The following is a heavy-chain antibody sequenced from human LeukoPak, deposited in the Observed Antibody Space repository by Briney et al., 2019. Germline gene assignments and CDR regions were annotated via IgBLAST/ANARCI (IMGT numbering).Heavy chain of an antibody. Sequence: ASVKVSCKVSGGTFSSYAISWVRQAPGQGLEGMGRIIPIFGIANYAQEFQGRVTITADKSTSTAYMELISLRSEDTAVYYCARDCRIVVVPAAPDLQPATGHYYGMDVWGQGTTVTVSS. CDR1: GGTFSSYA. CDR3: ARDCRIVVVPAAPDLQPATGHYYGMDV. D-gene: IGHD2-2*01. J-gene: IGHJ6*02. V-gene: IGHV1-69*04. CDR2: IIPIFGIA.